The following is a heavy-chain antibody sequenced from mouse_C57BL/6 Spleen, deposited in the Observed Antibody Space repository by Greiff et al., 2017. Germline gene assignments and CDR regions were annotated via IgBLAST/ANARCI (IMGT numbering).Heavy chain of an antibody. Sequence: VQLQQSGPGLVKPSQSLSLTCSVTGYSITSGYYWNWIRQFPGNKLEWMGYISYDGSNNYNPSLKNRISITRDTSKNQFFLKLNSVTTEDTATYYCARDQLGPRWYFDVWGTGTTVTVSS. D-gene: IGHD4-1*02. CDR1: GYSITSGYY. CDR3: ARDQLGPRWYFDV. V-gene: IGHV3-6*01. J-gene: IGHJ1*03. CDR2: ISYDGSN.